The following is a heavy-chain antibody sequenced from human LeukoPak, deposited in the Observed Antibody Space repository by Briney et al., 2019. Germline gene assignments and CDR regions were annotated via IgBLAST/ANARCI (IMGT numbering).Heavy chain of an antibody. CDR3: VREVGAPGSFQH. D-gene: IGHD1-26*01. V-gene: IGHV3-74*03. Sequence: PGGSLRLSCTASGFTFSSNWMHWVRQAPGKGLVWISRINGDGRIIEHAESVKGRFTISRNNADNTLHLQMNSLRAEDTAVYHCVREVGAPGSFQHWGQGAPVTVSS. CDR1: GFTFSSNW. J-gene: IGHJ1*01. CDR2: INGDGRII.